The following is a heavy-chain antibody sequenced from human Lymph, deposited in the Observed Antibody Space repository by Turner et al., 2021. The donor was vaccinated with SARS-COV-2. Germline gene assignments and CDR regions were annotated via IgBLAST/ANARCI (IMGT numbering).Heavy chain of an antibody. CDR2: ITPILGIA. J-gene: IGHJ5*02. D-gene: IGHD1-26*01. CDR1: GGPFSSYA. CDR3: ARGRMDSYSGSYYSWFDP. V-gene: IGHV1-69*04. Sequence: QIQLVQSGAEGKNPGTRGKASCMAYGGPFSSYASSRLRRAPGQGLEWMGWITPILGIANYEQKFQGRVTITANKSTSTAYMVLSSLRSEDTAVYYCARGRMDSYSGSYYSWFDPWGQGTLVTVSS.